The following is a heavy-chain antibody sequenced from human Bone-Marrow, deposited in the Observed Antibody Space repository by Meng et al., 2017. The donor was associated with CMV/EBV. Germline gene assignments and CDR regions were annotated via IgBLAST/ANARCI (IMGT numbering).Heavy chain of an antibody. D-gene: IGHD2-8*01. J-gene: IGHJ4*02. CDR3: ARGTIVLMVYALDY. CDR1: GYTFTSYD. V-gene: IGHV1-8*01. CDR2: MNPNSGNT. Sequence: ASVKVSCKASGYTFTSYDINLVRQATGQGLEWMGWMNPNSGNTGYAQKFQGRVTMTRNTSISTAYMELSSLRSEDTAVYYCARGTIVLMVYALDYWGQGTLVTVSS.